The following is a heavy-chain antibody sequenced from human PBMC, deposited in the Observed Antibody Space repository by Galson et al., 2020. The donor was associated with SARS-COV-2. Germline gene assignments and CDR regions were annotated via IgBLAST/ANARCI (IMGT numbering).Heavy chain of an antibody. CDR2: IYHSGGT. J-gene: IGHJ3*02. D-gene: IGHD4-17*01. CDR1: GFPISSGYY. V-gene: IGHV4-38-2*01. CDR3: ARLADDYGDYEGAFDI. Sequence: SETLSLTCAVSGFPISSGYYWGWIRQAPGKGPESIGSIYHSGGTYYNPSLKSRVTISLDTSKNHFSLRLTSVTAADTAMYYCARLADDYGDYEGAFDIWGQGAMVTVSS.